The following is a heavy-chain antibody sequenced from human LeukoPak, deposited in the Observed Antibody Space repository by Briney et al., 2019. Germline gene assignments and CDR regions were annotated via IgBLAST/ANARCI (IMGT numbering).Heavy chain of an antibody. CDR3: ARGYCSSASCYAWNAFDI. V-gene: IGHV4-31*02. Sequence: PSETLTLTCTVSGVTISSGGYYWSWIRQHPGKGLEWTGYIYYSGSTYYNPSLKSRVTISVDTSKNQFSLKLSSVTAADTAVYYCARGYCSSASCYAWNAFDIWGQGTMVTVSS. CDR1: GVTISSGGYY. J-gene: IGHJ3*02. D-gene: IGHD2-2*01. CDR2: IYYSGST.